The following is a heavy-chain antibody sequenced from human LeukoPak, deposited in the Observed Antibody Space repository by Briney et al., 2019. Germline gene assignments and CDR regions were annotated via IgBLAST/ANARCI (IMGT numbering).Heavy chain of an antibody. Sequence: PGGSLRLSCAASGFIFSHYEMNWVRQAPGKGLEWGSYITSSGTTKYYTDSVKGRFTISRDNAKNSLYLQMNSLRAEDMAVYYCARGPSGYHNTGGQGTLVTVSS. CDR3: ARGPSGYHNT. J-gene: IGHJ4*02. CDR2: ITSSGTTK. D-gene: IGHD5-12*01. V-gene: IGHV3-48*03. CDR1: GFIFSHYE.